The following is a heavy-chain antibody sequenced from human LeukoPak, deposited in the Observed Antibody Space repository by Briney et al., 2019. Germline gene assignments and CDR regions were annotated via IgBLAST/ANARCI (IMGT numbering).Heavy chain of an antibody. J-gene: IGHJ4*02. D-gene: IGHD3-16*01. CDR2: IGGDGIA. Sequence: GGSLRLSCAVSGLTFSSSWMDWVRQAPGKGLEWISYIGGDGIAFYADSVKGRFTASKDDARKSMYLQMNSLRVEDTAVYYCAKDRANWAIDDWGQGTQVTVSS. CDR3: AKDRANWAIDD. CDR1: GLTFSSSW. V-gene: IGHV3-48*04.